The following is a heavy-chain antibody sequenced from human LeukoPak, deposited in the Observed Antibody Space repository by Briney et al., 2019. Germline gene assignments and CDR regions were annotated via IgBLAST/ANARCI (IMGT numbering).Heavy chain of an antibody. J-gene: IGHJ6*03. Sequence: GGSLRLSCAASGFTFSSYSMNWVRQAPGKGLEWVSSISSGSGYVYYADSVKGRFTISRDNAKNSLYLQMNSLRAEDTAIYYCAKNGDRGAYCSGGSCYPYYYYYIDVWGKGTTVTISS. V-gene: IGHV3-21*04. CDR3: AKNGDRGAYCSGGSCYPYYYYYIDV. D-gene: IGHD2-15*01. CDR2: ISSGSGYV. CDR1: GFTFSSYS.